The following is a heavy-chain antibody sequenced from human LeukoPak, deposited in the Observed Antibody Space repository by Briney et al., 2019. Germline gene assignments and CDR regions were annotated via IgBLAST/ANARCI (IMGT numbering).Heavy chain of an antibody. CDR1: GYTFTSYD. CDR2: ISAYNGNT. J-gene: IGHJ6*02. Sequence: GASVKVSCKASGYTFTSYDINWVRQAPGQGLEWMGWISAYNGNTNYAQKLQGRVTMTTDTSTSTAYMELRSLRSDDTAVYYCARDLVWRGNYSVFLYYCGMDVWGQGTTVTVSS. CDR3: ARDLVWRGNYSVFLYYCGMDV. D-gene: IGHD1-7*01. V-gene: IGHV1-18*01.